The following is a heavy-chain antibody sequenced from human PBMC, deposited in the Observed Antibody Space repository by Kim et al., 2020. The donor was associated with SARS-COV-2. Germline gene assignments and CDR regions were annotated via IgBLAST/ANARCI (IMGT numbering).Heavy chain of an antibody. D-gene: IGHD3-16*02. V-gene: IGHV4-34*01. Sequence: SETLSLTCAVYGGSFSGYYWSWIRQPPGKGLEWIGEINHSGSTNYNPSLKSRVTISVDTSKNQFSLKLSSVTAADTAVYYCASIPFWGSYRFDYWGQGTLVTVSS. J-gene: IGHJ4*02. CDR2: INHSGST. CDR3: ASIPFWGSYRFDY. CDR1: GGSFSGYY.